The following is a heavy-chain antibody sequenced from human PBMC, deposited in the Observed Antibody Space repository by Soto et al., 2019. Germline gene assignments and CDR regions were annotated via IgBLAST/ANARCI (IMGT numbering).Heavy chain of an antibody. D-gene: IGHD4-4*01. Sequence: PSETLSLTCTVSGGSISSGDYYWSWTRQPPGKGLEWIGYIYYSGSTYYNPSLKSRVTISVDTSKNQFSLKLSSVTAADTAVYYCARDPGDYSNFYYFDYWGQGTLVTVSS. CDR3: ARDPGDYSNFYYFDY. CDR2: IYYSGST. CDR1: GGSISSGDYY. J-gene: IGHJ4*02. V-gene: IGHV4-30-4*02.